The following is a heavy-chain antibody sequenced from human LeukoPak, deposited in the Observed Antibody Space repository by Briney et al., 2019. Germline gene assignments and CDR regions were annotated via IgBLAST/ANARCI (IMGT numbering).Heavy chain of an antibody. Sequence: PGGSLRLSCAASGFTFSSYAMHWVRQAPGKGLEWVEVISYDGSNKYYADSVKGLLTISRDDTHNTVYLQMNSLRAEDTDIYYCEGGPQYGGSFAYRGQGTLVTVSS. CDR2: ISYDGSNK. D-gene: IGHD3-16*01. V-gene: IGHV3-30*04. J-gene: IGHJ4*02. CDR1: GFTFSSYA. CDR3: EGGPQYGGSFAY.